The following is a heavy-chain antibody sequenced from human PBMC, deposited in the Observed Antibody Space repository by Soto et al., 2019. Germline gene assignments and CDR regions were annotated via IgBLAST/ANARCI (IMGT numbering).Heavy chain of an antibody. CDR3: ARVERGTATTVVDAFDI. Sequence: QEQLQQWGAGLLKPSETLSLTCAVYGGFVSSGNYYWSWIRQPPGKGLEWIGEMSHSGGTHFNPSLKSRVTISVHTSKNQLSLKMSSVTAADTALYYCARVERGTATTVVDAFDIWGPGTMVTVSS. J-gene: IGHJ3*02. V-gene: IGHV4-34*01. CDR1: GGFVSSGNYY. D-gene: IGHD1-1*01. CDR2: MSHSGGT.